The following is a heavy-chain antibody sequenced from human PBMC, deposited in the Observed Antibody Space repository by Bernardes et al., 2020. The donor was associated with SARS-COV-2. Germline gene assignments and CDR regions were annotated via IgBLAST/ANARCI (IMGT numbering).Heavy chain of an antibody. D-gene: IGHD1-1*01. CDR1: GYSLTRYW. CDR2: IYPGDSET. Sequence: GACLKISCNGSGYSLTRYWIGWVRPIPGKGLEWMGIIYPGDSETKYSPSFQGQVTISADKSISTAYLQWSSLKASDTAMYYCARPGGSYHEVTWGRGTLVTVSS. J-gene: IGHJ5*02. V-gene: IGHV5-51*01. CDR3: ARPGGSYHEVT.